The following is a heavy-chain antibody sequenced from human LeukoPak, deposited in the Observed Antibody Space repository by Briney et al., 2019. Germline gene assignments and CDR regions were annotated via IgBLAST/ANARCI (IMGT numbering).Heavy chain of an antibody. J-gene: IGHJ4*02. CDR3: ASQMAGTPFDY. D-gene: IGHD6-19*01. CDR1: GYTFTSYY. CDR2: INPSGGST. V-gene: IGHV1-46*01. Sequence: ASVKVSCKASGYTFTSYYMHWVRQAHGQGLELMGIINPSGGSTSYAQKFQGRVTMTRDTSTSTVYMELSSLRSEDTAVYYCASQMAGTPFDYWGQGTLVTVSS.